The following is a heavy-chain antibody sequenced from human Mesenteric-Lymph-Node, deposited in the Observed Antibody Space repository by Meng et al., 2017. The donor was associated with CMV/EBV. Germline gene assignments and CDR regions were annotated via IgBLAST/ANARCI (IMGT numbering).Heavy chain of an antibody. CDR1: GYTFTSYD. CDR3: ARDDGYCTTMSCYDLDF. CDR2: MNPNSGNT. D-gene: IGHD2-2*01. J-gene: IGHJ4*02. Sequence: ASVKVSCKASGYTFTSYDINWVRQATGQGLEWMGWMNPNSGNTGYAQKFQGRVTITADKSTSTVYMEMTSLRSEDTAVYYCARDDGYCTTMSCYDLDFWGQGTLVTVSS. V-gene: IGHV1-8*01.